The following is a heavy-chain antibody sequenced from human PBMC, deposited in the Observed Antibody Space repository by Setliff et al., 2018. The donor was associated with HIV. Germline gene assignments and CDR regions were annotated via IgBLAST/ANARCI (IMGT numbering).Heavy chain of an antibody. CDR1: GGSTSNGY. CDR3: ARVYYFDSSGYYQRGDVFDI. D-gene: IGHD3-22*01. Sequence: SETLSLTCTVSGGSTSNGYWSWIRQPPGKGLEWIGYIYDSGSPKYNPSLKSRVTISIDTSKSQISLKLTSVTAADTAMYHCARVYYFDSSGYYQRGDVFDIWGQGTMVTVSS. CDR2: IYDSGSP. J-gene: IGHJ3*02. V-gene: IGHV4-59*01.